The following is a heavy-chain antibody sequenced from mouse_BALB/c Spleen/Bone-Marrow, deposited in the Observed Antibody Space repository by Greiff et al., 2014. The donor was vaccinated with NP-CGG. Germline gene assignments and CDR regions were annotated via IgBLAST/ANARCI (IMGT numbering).Heavy chain of an antibody. V-gene: IGHV5-17*02. J-gene: IGHJ2*01. CDR1: GFTFSSFG. CDR2: ISSGSSTI. Sequence: EVKLVESGGGLVQPGGSRKLSCAASGFTFSSFGMRWVRQAPEKGLEWVAYISSGSSTIYYADTVMGRFTISRDNPKNTLFLQMTSLRSEDTAMYYCARSGSSSGYFDYWGQGTTLTVSS. CDR3: ARSGSSSGYFDY. D-gene: IGHD1-1*01.